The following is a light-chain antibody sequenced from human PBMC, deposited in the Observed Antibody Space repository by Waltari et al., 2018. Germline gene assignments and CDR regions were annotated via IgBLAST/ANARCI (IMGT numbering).Light chain of an antibody. V-gene: IGLV1-47*01. Sequence: QSVLPQPPSASGTPGQRVTISCSGSSSNIESNYVYWYQQFPGTAPKVLMFTNNQRTSGVSDRFSASKSGASASLAISGLRSDDEADYYCGTWDDSLRRPVFGGGTKLTVL. CDR3: GTWDDSLRRPV. CDR2: TNN. J-gene: IGLJ3*02. CDR1: SSNIESNY.